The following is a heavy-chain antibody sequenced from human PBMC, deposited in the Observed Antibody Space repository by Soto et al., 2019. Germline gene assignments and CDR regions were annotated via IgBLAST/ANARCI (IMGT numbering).Heavy chain of an antibody. Sequence: QVQLVQSGAEVKKPGASVKVSCKASGYTFTSYGISWVRQAPGQGLEGMGWISVYNGNTNYAQKIQGRVTMTTDTSTSTAYMELSSLRSDDTAVYYSARSSGRSYWCDPWGQGNLVTVSS. CDR2: ISVYNGNT. V-gene: IGHV1-18*01. CDR1: GYTFTSYG. J-gene: IGHJ5*02. D-gene: IGHD1-26*01. CDR3: ARSSGRSYWCDP.